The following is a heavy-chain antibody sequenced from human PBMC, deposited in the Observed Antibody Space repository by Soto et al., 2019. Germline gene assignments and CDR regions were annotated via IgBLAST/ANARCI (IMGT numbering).Heavy chain of an antibody. J-gene: IGHJ5*02. CDR3: ARGYCTTTICDPWFDP. CDR1: GYAFTSYW. D-gene: IGHD2-2*01. CDR2: IYPGDSDT. Sequence: WESLKISCTGSGYAFTSYWIAWVRQMPGKGLEWMGIIYPGDSDTRYSPSFQGQVTISADKSITTAYLQWSSLKASDTAMYYCARGYCTTTICDPWFDPWGQGTLVTVSS. V-gene: IGHV5-51*01.